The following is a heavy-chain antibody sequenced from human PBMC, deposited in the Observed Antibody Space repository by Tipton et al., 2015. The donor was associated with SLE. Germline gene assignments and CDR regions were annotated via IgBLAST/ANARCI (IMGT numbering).Heavy chain of an antibody. Sequence: TLSLTCAVSGYSITSGDYWGWIRQPPGKGLEGVGRRYYRGSTYYNPSLQSRVTISTDTSKNEIYRKLTSVTATDTAVYFCARDPYDSTWRNGWFDPWGQGTLVTVSS. CDR1: GYSITSGDY. CDR2: RYYRGST. J-gene: IGHJ5*02. D-gene: IGHD6-13*01. CDR3: ARDPYDSTWRNGWFDP. V-gene: IGHV4-38-2*02.